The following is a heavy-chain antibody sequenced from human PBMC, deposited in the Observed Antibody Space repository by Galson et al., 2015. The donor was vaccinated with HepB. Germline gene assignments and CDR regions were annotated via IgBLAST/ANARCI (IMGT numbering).Heavy chain of an antibody. J-gene: IGHJ4*02. CDR1: GDSINNYY. Sequence: SETLSLTCTVSGDSINNYYWSWIQQPPGRGLEWIGYIDYSGSTDYNPSFKSRVTISVDTSKNQFSLKLSSVTAADTAVYYCARNYGGNAYANFDYWGQGTLVTVSS. D-gene: IGHD4-23*01. CDR3: ARNYGGNAYANFDY. CDR2: IDYSGST. V-gene: IGHV4-59*08.